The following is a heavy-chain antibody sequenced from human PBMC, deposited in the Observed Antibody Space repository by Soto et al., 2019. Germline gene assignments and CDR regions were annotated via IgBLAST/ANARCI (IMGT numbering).Heavy chain of an antibody. V-gene: IGHV1-2*02. Sequence: GASVKVSCEASGYNFIDYYLHWVRQAPGQGLEWMGWIHPNTGDTVYAQNFQGRVTLTRDTSISTIYMELGRLTSDDTALYFCTREDFWGQGTLVTVSS. CDR1: GYNFIDYY. CDR3: TREDF. CDR2: IHPNTGDT. J-gene: IGHJ4*01.